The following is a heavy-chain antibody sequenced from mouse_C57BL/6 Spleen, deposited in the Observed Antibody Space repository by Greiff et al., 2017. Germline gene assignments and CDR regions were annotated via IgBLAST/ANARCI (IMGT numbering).Heavy chain of an antibody. J-gene: IGHJ2*01. D-gene: IGHD2-1*01. CDR2: ISSGGSYT. CDR3: ARHLVTTSFGY. V-gene: IGHV5-6*02. Sequence: DVMLVESGGDLVKPGGSLKLSCAASGFTFSSYGMSWVRQTPDKRLEWVATISSGGSYTYYPDSVKGRFTISRDNAKNTLYLQMSSLKSEDTAMYYCARHLVTTSFGYWGQGTTRTVSS. CDR1: GFTFSSYG.